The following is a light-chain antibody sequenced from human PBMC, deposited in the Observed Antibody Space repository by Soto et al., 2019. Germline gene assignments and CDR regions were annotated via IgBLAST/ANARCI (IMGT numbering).Light chain of an antibody. J-gene: IGKJ5*01. CDR1: QNIRSS. CDR2: DAS. V-gene: IGKV3-11*01. CDR3: QQRSNWPPIT. Sequence: EVVMTQSPASLSASPGERVTLSCRASQNIRSSLAWYQQRPGQAPRLLIYDASNRATGIPARFSGSGSGTDFTLTISSLEPEDFAVYYCQQRSNWPPITFGQGTRLENK.